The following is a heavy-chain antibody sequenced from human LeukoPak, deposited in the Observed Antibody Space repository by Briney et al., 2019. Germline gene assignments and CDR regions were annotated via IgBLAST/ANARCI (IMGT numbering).Heavy chain of an antibody. V-gene: IGHV4-34*01. CDR2: INHSGST. J-gene: IGHJ6*03. Sequence: KTSETLSLTCAVYGGSFSGYYWSWIRQPPGKGLEWIGEINHSGSTNYNPSLKSRVTISLDTSSNNFFLKMTSVSASDTAVYYCARRVGWPTTTYYYMDVWGKGTTVTIS. CDR1: GGSFSGYY. CDR3: ARRVGWPTTTYYYMDV. D-gene: IGHD6-19*01.